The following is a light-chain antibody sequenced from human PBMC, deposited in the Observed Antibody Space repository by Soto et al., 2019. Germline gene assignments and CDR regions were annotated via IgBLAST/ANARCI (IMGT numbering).Light chain of an antibody. CDR2: DAS. Sequence: EIVLTQSPGTLSLSPGERATLSCRASQRVSSGYLAWYQQKPGQAPRLLIYDASNWPTGIPARFSGSGSGTDFTLTISSLEPEDFAVFYCQQYGSSEIIFGQGTRLENK. CDR1: QRVSSGY. CDR3: QQYGSSEII. V-gene: IGKV3-20*01. J-gene: IGKJ5*01.